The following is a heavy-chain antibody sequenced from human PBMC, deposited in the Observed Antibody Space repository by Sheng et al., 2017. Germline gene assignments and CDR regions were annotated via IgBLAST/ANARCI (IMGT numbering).Heavy chain of an antibody. V-gene: IGHV4-39*07. Sequence: QLQLQESGPGLVKPSETLSLTCTVSGGSISSTGNYWGWIRQPPAKGLEWIGNVYYTGRTSYNPSFKSRVTISEDTSKNQFSLRLTSVTAADTAVYYCVRDVCNGGGCLDYWGQGTLVTVSS. CDR3: VRDVCNGGGCLDY. J-gene: IGHJ4*02. CDR1: GGSISSTGNY. CDR2: VYYTGRT. D-gene: IGHD2-15*01.